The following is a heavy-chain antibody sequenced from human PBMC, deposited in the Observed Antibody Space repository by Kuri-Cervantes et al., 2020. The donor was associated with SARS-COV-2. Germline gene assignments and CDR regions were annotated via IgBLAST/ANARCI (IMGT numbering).Heavy chain of an antibody. D-gene: IGHD3-10*01. Sequence: SETLSLTCTVSGYSISSGYYWGWIRQPPGKGLEWIGSIYHSGSTYCNPSLKSRVTISVDTSKNQFSLKLSSVTAADTAVYYCARTSYGSALYWGQGTLVTVSS. CDR1: GYSISSGYY. CDR2: IYHSGST. V-gene: IGHV4-38-2*02. CDR3: ARTSYGSALY. J-gene: IGHJ4*02.